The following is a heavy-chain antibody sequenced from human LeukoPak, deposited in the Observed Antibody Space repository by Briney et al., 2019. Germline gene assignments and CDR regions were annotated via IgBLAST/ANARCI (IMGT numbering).Heavy chain of an antibody. CDR3: ARDRITMVRGVILYYYGMDV. CDR1: GFTFSSYG. J-gene: IGHJ6*02. D-gene: IGHD3-10*01. V-gene: IGHV3-33*01. CDR2: IWYDGSNK. Sequence: GRSLTLTCAASGFTFSSYGMHWVRQAPGKGLEWVAVIWYDGSNKYYADSVKGRFTISRDNSKNTLYLQMNSLRAEDTAAYYCARDRITMVRGVILYYYGMDVWGQGTTVTVSS.